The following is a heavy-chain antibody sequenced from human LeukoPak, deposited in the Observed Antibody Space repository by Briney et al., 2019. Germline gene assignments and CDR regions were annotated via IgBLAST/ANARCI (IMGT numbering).Heavy chain of an antibody. CDR3: ARHSTFFGVVIIKGRVRGPFDY. J-gene: IGHJ4*02. Sequence: SQTLSLTCTVSGGSISSGSYYWSWIRQPAGKGLEWIGRIYTSGSTNYNPSLESRVTISVDTSKNQFSLKLSSVTAADTAVYYCARHSTFFGVVIIKGRVRGPFDYWGQGTLVTVSS. CDR1: GGSISSGSYY. V-gene: IGHV4-61*02. CDR2: IYTSGST. D-gene: IGHD3-3*01.